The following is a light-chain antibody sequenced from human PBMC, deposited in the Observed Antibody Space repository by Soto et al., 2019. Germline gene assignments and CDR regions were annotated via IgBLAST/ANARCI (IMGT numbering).Light chain of an antibody. CDR2: DAS. Sequence: DIQMTQSPSTLSASVGDRVTITCRASQSISSWLAWYQQKPGKAPKLLIHDASSLESGVPSRFSGSGSGIEFTLTISSLQPDDFATYYCQQYSSYLLTFGGGTKVEIK. J-gene: IGKJ4*01. CDR3: QQYSSYLLT. CDR1: QSISSW. V-gene: IGKV1-5*01.